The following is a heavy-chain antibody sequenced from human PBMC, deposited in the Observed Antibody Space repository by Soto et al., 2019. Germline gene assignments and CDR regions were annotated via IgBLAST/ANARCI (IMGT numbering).Heavy chain of an antibody. CDR2: ISSNGGST. CDR3: VKRGYSYGYLGYYYGMDV. Sequence: GWSLRLSCAASGFTFSSYAMHWFRQAPGKGLEYVSAISSNGGSTYYADSVKGRFTISRDNSKNTLYLQMSSLRAEDTAVYYCVKRGYSYGYLGYYYGMDVWGQGTTVTVSS. V-gene: IGHV3-64D*06. J-gene: IGHJ6*02. CDR1: GFTFSSYA. D-gene: IGHD5-18*01.